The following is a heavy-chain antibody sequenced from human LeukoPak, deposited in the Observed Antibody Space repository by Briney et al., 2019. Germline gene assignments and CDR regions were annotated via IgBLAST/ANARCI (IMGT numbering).Heavy chain of an antibody. CDR2: INPNSGGT. V-gene: IGHV1-2*02. D-gene: IGHD6-13*01. Sequence: ASVTVSCKASGYTFTGYYMHWVRQAPGQGLEWMGWINPNSGGTNYAQKFQGRVTMTRDTSISTAYMELSRLRSDDTAVYYCARDHSSSWLHFDYWGQGTLVTVSS. J-gene: IGHJ4*02. CDR3: ARDHSSSWLHFDY. CDR1: GYTFTGYY.